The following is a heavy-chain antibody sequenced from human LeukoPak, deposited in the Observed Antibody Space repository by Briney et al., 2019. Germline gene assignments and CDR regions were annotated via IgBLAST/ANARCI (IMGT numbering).Heavy chain of an antibody. D-gene: IGHD1-26*01. Sequence: GGSLRLSCAASGLTVSNYYMSWVRQASGKGLEWVSVIHSGGTTNYADSVKGRFTISRDISKNTLYLQMHSLGAEDTAVYYCARAVYSGNYHVGESDYWGQGTLVTVSS. CDR2: IHSGGTT. V-gene: IGHV3-53*01. CDR3: ARAVYSGNYHVGESDY. CDR1: GLTVSNYY. J-gene: IGHJ4*02.